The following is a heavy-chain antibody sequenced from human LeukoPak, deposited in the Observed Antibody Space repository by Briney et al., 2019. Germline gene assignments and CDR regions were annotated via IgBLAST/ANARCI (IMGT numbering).Heavy chain of an antibody. V-gene: IGHV1-8*02. CDR1: GFMFTGYY. CDR3: ARGHSSGMDAFDI. D-gene: IGHD6-6*01. Sequence: GASVKVSCKASGFMFTGYYMNWVRQATGQGLEWMGWMNPNSGNTGYAQKFQGRVTMTRNTSISTAYMELSSLRSEDTAVYYCARGHSSGMDAFDIWGQGTMVTVSS. CDR2: MNPNSGNT. J-gene: IGHJ3*02.